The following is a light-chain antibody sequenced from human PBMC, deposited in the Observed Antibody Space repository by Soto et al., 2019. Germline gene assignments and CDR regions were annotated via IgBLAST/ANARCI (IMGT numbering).Light chain of an antibody. CDR3: QSYDSTNPV. CDR1: SGSIASNF. V-gene: IGLV6-57*01. Sequence: NFMLTQPHSVSESPGKTVTISCTRSSGSIASNFVQWYQQRPGSSPTTVIYEDNHRPSGVPDRFSGSIDSSSNSASLTISGLKNEDEADYYCQSYDSTNPVFGGGTKLTVL. J-gene: IGLJ3*02. CDR2: EDN.